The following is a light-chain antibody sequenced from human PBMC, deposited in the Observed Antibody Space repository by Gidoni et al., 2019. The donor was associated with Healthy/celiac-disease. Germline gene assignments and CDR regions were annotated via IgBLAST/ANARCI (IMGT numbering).Light chain of an antibody. CDR3: QQSYSTPPWT. CDR1: LSISSY. Sequence: IQMTQSASSLSASVGDRVTITCRASLSISSYLTWYQQQPGKAPKPLIYAASSLQSGVPSRLSGSGSGTDFTITICILLPEDFSTYYCQQSYSTPPWTFGQGTKVEIK. CDR2: AAS. J-gene: IGKJ1*01. V-gene: IGKV1-39*01.